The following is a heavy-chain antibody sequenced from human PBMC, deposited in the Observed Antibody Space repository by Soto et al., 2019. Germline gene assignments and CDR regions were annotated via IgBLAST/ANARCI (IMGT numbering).Heavy chain of an antibody. Sequence: QVQLVQSGAEVKKPGSSVKVSCKASGGTFSSYTISWVRQAPGQGLEWMGRIIPILGIANYAQKFQGRVTITADKSTSTAYMELSSLRSEDTAVYYCARFKNDYIWGSYRYTGHHDAFGIWGQGTMVTVSS. CDR1: GGTFSSYT. V-gene: IGHV1-69*02. D-gene: IGHD3-16*02. J-gene: IGHJ3*02. CDR3: ARFKNDYIWGSYRYTGHHDAFGI. CDR2: IIPILGIA.